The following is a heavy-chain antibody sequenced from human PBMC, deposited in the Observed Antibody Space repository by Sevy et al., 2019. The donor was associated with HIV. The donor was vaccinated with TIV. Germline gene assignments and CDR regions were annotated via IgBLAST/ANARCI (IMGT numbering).Heavy chain of an antibody. CDR3: ASVRPCGGDCYFFDT. Sequence: SVKVSCKASGGTLNNYGMNWVRQAPGQGLDWMGGIIPSVGIASYAQKFQGRAAITADESTSTIYLEVGRLRSDDTAVYFCASVRPCGGDCYFFDTWGQGTLVTVSS. CDR2: IIPSVGIA. V-gene: IGHV1-69*10. J-gene: IGHJ4*02. CDR1: GGTLNNYG. D-gene: IGHD2-21*02.